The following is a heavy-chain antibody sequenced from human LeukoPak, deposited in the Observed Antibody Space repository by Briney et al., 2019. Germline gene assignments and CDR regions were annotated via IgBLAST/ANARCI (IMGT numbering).Heavy chain of an antibody. CDR3: ATVRYNWNDWVFTDNWFDP. D-gene: IGHD1-1*01. V-gene: IGHV1-24*01. CDR2: FDPEDGET. Sequence: ASVKVSCKVPGYTLTELSMHWVRQAPGKGLEWMGGFDPEDGETIYAQKFQGRVTMTEDTSTDTAYMELSSLRSEDTAVYYCATVRYNWNDWVFTDNWFDPWGQGTLVTVSS. CDR1: GYTLTELS. J-gene: IGHJ5*02.